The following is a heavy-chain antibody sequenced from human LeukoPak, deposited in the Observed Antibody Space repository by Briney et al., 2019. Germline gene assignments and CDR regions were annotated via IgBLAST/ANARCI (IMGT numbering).Heavy chain of an antibody. CDR2: ISGYNGAT. CDR3: ARDASYGPHAFDI. Sequence: ASVKVSCKVSGYTFNSYGISWVRQAPGQGLEWMGWISGYNGATNYAQKVQDRVTVTTDAYTSTAYMELRSLTSDDTAVYYCARDASYGPHAFDIWGQGTMVTVSS. CDR1: GYTFNSYG. J-gene: IGHJ3*02. V-gene: IGHV1-18*01. D-gene: IGHD4-17*01.